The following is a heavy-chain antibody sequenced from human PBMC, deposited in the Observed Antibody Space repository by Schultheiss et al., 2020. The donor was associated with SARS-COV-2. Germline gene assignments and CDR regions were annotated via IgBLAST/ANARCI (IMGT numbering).Heavy chain of an antibody. CDR1: GFTFSSYS. CDR3: ARVSPLLDV. J-gene: IGHJ6*02. Sequence: GESLKISCAASGFTFSSYSMNWVRQAPGKGLEWVSYIRSSSSTTYYADSMKGRFTISRDNAKNSLYLQMDSLRAEDTALYYCARVSPLLDVWGQGTTVTVSS. V-gene: IGHV3-48*01. CDR2: IRSSSSTT.